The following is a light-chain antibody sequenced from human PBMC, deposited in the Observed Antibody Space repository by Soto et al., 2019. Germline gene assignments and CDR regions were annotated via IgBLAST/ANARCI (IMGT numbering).Light chain of an antibody. CDR2: DAS. Sequence: DIQMTQSPSTLSASVGDRVTITCRASQSISSWLAWYQQKPGKAPKLLIYDASSFESGVPSRFSGSGSGTEFTLTISSLQPDDVANYYCQQYNCYTWTLGQGTKVEVK. CDR1: QSISSW. J-gene: IGKJ1*01. V-gene: IGKV1-5*01. CDR3: QQYNCYTWT.